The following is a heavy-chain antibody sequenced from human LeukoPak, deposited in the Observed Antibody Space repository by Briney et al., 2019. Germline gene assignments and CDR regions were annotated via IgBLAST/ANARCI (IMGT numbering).Heavy chain of an antibody. J-gene: IGHJ4*02. D-gene: IGHD3-22*01. CDR2: INSDGIST. CDR3: ARDGNYYDSSGPADY. CDR1: RFTFRKYW. V-gene: IGHV3-74*01. Sequence: GGSLRLSCAASRFTFRKYWMHWVRQAPGKGLVWVSRINSDGISTSYADSVKGRFTISRDNAKNTLYLQMNILRAEDTAVYYCARDGNYYDSSGPADYWGQGTLVTVSS.